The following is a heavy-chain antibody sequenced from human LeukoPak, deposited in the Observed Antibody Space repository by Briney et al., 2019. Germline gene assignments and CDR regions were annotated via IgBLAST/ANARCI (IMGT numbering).Heavy chain of an antibody. CDR1: GGSISNY. Sequence: SETLSLTCTVSGGSISNYWTWIRQPPGKGLEWLGYIYFSGSTNYNPSLKNRVTFSVDTSKNQFSLNLSSVTAADTAVYYCARGYTSGWSPALDIWGQGTMVTVSS. J-gene: IGHJ3*02. CDR3: ARGYTSGWSPALDI. V-gene: IGHV4-59*01. D-gene: IGHD6-19*01. CDR2: IYFSGST.